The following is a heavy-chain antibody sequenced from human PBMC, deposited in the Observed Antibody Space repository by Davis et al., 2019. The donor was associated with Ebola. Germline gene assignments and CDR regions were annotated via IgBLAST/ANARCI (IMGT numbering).Heavy chain of an antibody. J-gene: IGHJ4*02. Sequence: PSETLSLTCAVYGGSFSGYYWSWIRQPPGKGLEWIGEINHSGSTNYNPSLKSRVTISVDTSRNQFSLKLSAVTAADTAVYYCARLIGTSGYSHFDYWGQGTLVTVSS. V-gene: IGHV4-34*01. CDR2: INHSGST. D-gene: IGHD3-22*01. CDR1: GGSFSGYY. CDR3: ARLIGTSGYSHFDY.